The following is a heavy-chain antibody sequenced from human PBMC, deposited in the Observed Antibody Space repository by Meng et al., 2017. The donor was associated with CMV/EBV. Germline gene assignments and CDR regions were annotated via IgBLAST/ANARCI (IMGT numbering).Heavy chain of an antibody. D-gene: IGHD6-6*01. Sequence: SVKVSCKASGGTFSSYAISWVRQAPGQGLEWMGGIIPIFGTANYAQKFQGRVTITTDESTSTAYMELSSLRSEDTAVYYCARCGSSPPPARNRAGYYYYYGMDVWGQGTTVTVSS. CDR1: GGTFSSYA. CDR2: IIPIFGTA. J-gene: IGHJ6*02. CDR3: ARCGSSPPPARNRAGYYYYYGMDV. V-gene: IGHV1-69*05.